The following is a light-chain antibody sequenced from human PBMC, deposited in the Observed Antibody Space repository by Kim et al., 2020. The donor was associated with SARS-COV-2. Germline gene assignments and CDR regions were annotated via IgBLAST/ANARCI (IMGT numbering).Light chain of an antibody. CDR3: QQYGTQVIT. CDR1: QTINKC. Sequence: DIQLTQSPATLSASVGDTVTITCRASQTINKCLAWYQQQPETAPSLLISKTSSLQPGVPSRFSGSGSGTEFTLTISGLQPEDFVTYYCQQYGTQVITFGQGTRLEIK. CDR2: KTS. J-gene: IGKJ5*01. V-gene: IGKV1-5*03.